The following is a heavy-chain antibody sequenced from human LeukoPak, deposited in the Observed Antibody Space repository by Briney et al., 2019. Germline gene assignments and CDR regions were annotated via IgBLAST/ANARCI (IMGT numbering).Heavy chain of an antibody. CDR3: ARGYCSGGSCYSYYFDY. J-gene: IGHJ4*02. Sequence: SETLSLTCTVAGGSISSYYWSWIRQPPGKGLEWIGYIYYSGSTNYNPSLKSRVTISVDTSKNQFSLKLSSVTAADTAVYYCARGYCSGGSCYSYYFDYWGQGTLVTVSS. CDR2: IYYSGST. D-gene: IGHD2-15*01. V-gene: IGHV4-59*01. CDR1: GGSISSYY.